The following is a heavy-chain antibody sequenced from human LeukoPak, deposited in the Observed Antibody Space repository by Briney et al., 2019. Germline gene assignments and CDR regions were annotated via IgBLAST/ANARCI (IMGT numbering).Heavy chain of an antibody. CDR3: ARGNLAEQWRAYFDY. J-gene: IGHJ4*02. Sequence: ASVKVSCKAFGGTFSIHGISWVRQAPGQGLDWMGGIIPIIGSPNYAQKFQGRVTITADESTTTAYLELSSLRPEDTAVYYCARGNLAEQWRAYFDYWGQGTLVTVSS. D-gene: IGHD6-19*01. CDR1: GGTFSIHG. V-gene: IGHV1-69*13. CDR2: IIPIIGSP.